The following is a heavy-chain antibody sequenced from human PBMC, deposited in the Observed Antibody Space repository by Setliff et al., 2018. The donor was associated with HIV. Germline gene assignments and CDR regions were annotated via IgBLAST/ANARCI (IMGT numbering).Heavy chain of an antibody. J-gene: IGHJ6*03. CDR1: GYTFTNYY. D-gene: IGHD6-13*01. V-gene: IGHV1-3*01. CDR3: ARSSIAAAGAYYYYMDV. Sequence: GASVKVSCKASGYTFTNYYIHWVRQAPGQRLEWMGWINAGNGDTKYSQKFQGRVTITTDTSASTAYMELNSLGSEDTAVYYCARSSIAAAGAYYYYMDVWGKGTTVTVSS. CDR2: INAGNGDT.